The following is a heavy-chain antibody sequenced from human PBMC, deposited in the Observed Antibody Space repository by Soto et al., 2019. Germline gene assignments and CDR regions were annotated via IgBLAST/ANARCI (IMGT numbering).Heavy chain of an antibody. CDR2: IYSGGST. V-gene: IGHV3-66*01. CDR3: ASIASWAPPAGWHDP. CDR1: VFTVSSNY. D-gene: IGHD6-13*01. Sequence: GGSLRLSCAASVFTVSSNYMSWVRQAPGKGLEWVSVIYSGGSTYYADSVKGRFTISRDNSKNTLYLQMNSLRAEDTAVYYCASIASWAPPAGWHDPWGQGTLVTVSS. J-gene: IGHJ5*02.